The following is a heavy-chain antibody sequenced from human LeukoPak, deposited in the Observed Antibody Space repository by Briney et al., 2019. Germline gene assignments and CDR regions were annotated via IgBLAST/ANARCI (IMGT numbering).Heavy chain of an antibody. Sequence: ASVKVSCKASGYTFTDYYVHWVRQAPGQGLEWMGWINPNSGGTNYAQKFQGRVTMTRDTSISTAYMVLSRLRSDDTAVYYCAREGPIVGATHLVDYWGQGTLVTVSS. CDR1: GYTFTDYY. V-gene: IGHV1-2*02. CDR3: AREGPIVGATHLVDY. J-gene: IGHJ4*02. D-gene: IGHD1-26*01. CDR2: INPNSGGT.